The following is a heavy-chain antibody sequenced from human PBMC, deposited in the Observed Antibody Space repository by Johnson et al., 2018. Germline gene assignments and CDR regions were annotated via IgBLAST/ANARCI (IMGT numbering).Heavy chain of an antibody. V-gene: IGHV3-48*04. CDR1: GFTFHLYA. Sequence: VQLQESGGDLVQPGGSLRLSCATSGFTFHLYAMNWVRQAPGKGLEWVAYISGSRAKLEYADAVKGRFIVSRDNDKNSLYLQMNRLRGEDTALYYCARDLGYGGSCAQHWGQGTLVTVSS. J-gene: IGHJ1*01. CDR3: ARDLGYGGSCAQH. CDR2: ISGSRAKL. D-gene: IGHD1-26*01.